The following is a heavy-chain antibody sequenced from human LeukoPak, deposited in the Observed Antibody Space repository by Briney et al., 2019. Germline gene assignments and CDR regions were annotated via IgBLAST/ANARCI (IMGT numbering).Heavy chain of an antibody. D-gene: IGHD2/OR15-2a*01. V-gene: IGHV3-21*01. CDR1: GFTFSNYG. J-gene: IGHJ6*03. CDR3: ARYCDSSRCNYCYHMDD. CDR2: ISNSGSYI. Sequence: PGGSLRLSCATSGFTFSNYGMNWVRQGSGKGLKWVSSISNSGSYIYYADSVKGRFTISRDNAKNSLFLQMSSLRAEDTAVYYCARYCDSSRCNYCYHMDDWGKGTTVTVSS.